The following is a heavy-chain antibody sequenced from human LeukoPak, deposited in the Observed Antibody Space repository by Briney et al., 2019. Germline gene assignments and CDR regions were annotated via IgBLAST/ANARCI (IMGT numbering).Heavy chain of an antibody. CDR2: MNPNSGNT. D-gene: IGHD4-17*01. CDR1: GYTFTSYD. CDR3: ARSDYGDYVAADY. V-gene: IGHV1-8*01. Sequence: ASVKVSCKASGYTFTSYDVNWVRQATGQGLEWMGWMNPNSGNTGYAQRFQGRVTMTRDSSISTAYMELSSLRSEDTAVYYCARSDYGDYVAADYWGQGTLVTVSS. J-gene: IGHJ4*02.